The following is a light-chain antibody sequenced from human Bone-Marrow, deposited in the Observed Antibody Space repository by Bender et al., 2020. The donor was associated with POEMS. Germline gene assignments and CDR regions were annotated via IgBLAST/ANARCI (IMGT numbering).Light chain of an antibody. J-gene: IGLJ1*01. Sequence: QSALTQPASVSGSPGQSITISCTGTTTDVGSYNLVSWYQQHPGKAPKVIIYEGTKRPSGVSNRFSGSKSGNTASLTISGLQAEDEADYYCSSYAGSNTPYVFGTGTRVTVL. V-gene: IGLV2-14*02. CDR3: SSYAGSNTPYV. CDR1: TTDVGSYNL. CDR2: EGT.